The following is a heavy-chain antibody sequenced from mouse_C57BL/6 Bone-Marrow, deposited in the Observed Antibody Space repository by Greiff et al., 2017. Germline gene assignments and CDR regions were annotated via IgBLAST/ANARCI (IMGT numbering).Heavy chain of an antibody. V-gene: IGHV14-4*01. CDR3: MYGNSWFAY. D-gene: IGHD2-10*02. CDR2: IDPENGDT. J-gene: IGHJ3*01. Sequence: VQLKESGAELVRPGASVKLSCTASGFNIKDDYMHWVKQRPEQGLEWIGWIDPENGDTEYASKFQGKATITADTSSNTAYLQLSSLTSEDTAVYYCMYGNSWFAYWGQGTLVTVSA. CDR1: GFNIKDDY.